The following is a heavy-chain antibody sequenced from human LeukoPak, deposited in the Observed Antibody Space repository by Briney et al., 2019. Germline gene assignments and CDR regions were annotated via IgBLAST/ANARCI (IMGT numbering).Heavy chain of an antibody. CDR2: TSGSGGST. CDR1: GFTFSSYA. Sequence: PGGSLRLSCAASGFTFSSYAMSWVRQAPGKGLEWVSATSGSGGSTYYADSVKGRFTISRDNSKNTLYLQMNSLRAEDTAVYYCAKDGRGKWLLFHDAFDIWRQGTMVTVSS. CDR3: AKDGRGKWLLFHDAFDI. D-gene: IGHD3-3*01. V-gene: IGHV3-23*01. J-gene: IGHJ3*02.